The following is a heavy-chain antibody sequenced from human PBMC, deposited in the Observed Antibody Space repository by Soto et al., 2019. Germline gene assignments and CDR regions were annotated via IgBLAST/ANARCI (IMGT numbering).Heavy chain of an antibody. D-gene: IGHD3-9*01. J-gene: IGHJ6*03. V-gene: IGHV3-23*01. CDR1: GFTFSGYA. CDR3: ANEADDFFTGTNRTYIDI. Sequence: GESVSVSWAASGFTFSGYAMSGVRRAPGKGLEWVSGISGSGGITYYADSVKGRFTISRDNSKNTLYLQMNSLRAEDTALYYCANEADDFFTGTNRTYIDIWGKGNTLTVSS. CDR2: ISGSGGIT.